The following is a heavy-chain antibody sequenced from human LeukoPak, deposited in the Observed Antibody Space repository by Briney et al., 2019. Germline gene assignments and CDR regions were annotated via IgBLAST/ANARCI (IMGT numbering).Heavy chain of an antibody. D-gene: IGHD3-10*01. CDR1: GGSVSSVSYY. CDR2: IYYSGTT. J-gene: IGHJ4*02. CDR3: ARTDRDYGSGSFHYFDY. Sequence: SETLSLTCTVSGGSVSSVSYYWSRMRQPPGKGLEWIAYIYYSGTTNYNHSLKSRVTISADTSKNQFSLKLQSVTAADTAVYYCARTDRDYGSGSFHYFDYWGQGTLVTVSS. V-gene: IGHV4-61*01.